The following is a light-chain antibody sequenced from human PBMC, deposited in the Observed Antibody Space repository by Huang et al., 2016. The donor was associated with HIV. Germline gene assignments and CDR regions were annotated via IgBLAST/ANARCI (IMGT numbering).Light chain of an antibody. CDR1: QSIKSD. Sequence: EIEMTQSPATLSVSPGERATLSCRASQSIKSDLAWYQQKPGQAPRLLIYGASTRATGIPAKFNGTGSGTDFSLSISNLQSEDFAVYYCQQYNDWPPLTFGGGTKVEI. V-gene: IGKV3-15*01. CDR3: QQYNDWPPLT. J-gene: IGKJ4*01. CDR2: GAS.